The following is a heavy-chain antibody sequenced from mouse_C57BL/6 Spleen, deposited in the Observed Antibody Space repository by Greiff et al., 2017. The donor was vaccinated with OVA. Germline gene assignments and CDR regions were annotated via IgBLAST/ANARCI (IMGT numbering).Heavy chain of an antibody. Sequence: VQLQQPGAELVKPGASVKLSCKASGYTFTSYWMQWVKQRPGQGLEWIGEIDPSDSFTNYTQKFKGKATLPVDKSSSTAYRQLSSLTADDSAVYYCADYGLRRGGYAMAYWGKGTSVTVSS. D-gene: IGHD1-1*02. CDR3: ADYGLRRGGYAMAY. CDR1: GYTFTSYW. V-gene: IGHV1-50*01. CDR2: IDPSDSFT. J-gene: IGHJ4*01.